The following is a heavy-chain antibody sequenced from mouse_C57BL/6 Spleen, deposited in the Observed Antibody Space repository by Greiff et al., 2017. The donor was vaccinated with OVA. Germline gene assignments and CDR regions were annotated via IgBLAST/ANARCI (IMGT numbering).Heavy chain of an antibody. J-gene: IGHJ2*01. CDR2: IDPSDSET. CDR1: GYTFTSYW. V-gene: IGHV1-52*01. CDR3: ARGLTLYYFDY. D-gene: IGHD3-1*01. Sequence: QVQLQQSGAELVRPGSSVKLSCKASGYTFTSYWMHWVKQRPIQGLEWIGNIDPSDSETHYNQKFKDKATLTVDKSSSTAYMQLSSLTSEDSAVYYCARGLTLYYFDYWGQGTTLTVSS.